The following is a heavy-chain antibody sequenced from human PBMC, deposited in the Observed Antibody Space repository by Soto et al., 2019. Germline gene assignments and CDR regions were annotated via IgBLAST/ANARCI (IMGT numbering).Heavy chain of an antibody. V-gene: IGHV3-23*01. CDR3: ARGCDSACYYFDY. CDR1: GFTFSNHA. D-gene: IGHD2-21*02. J-gene: IGHJ4*02. Sequence: QPGGSLRLSCTASGFTFSNHAMSWVRQAPGKGLEWVSALNIGGGSTYYADSVKGRFTISRDNSKNMLYLQMNSLRAEDTAVYYCARGCDSACYYFDYWGQGTLLTVSS. CDR2: LNIGGGST.